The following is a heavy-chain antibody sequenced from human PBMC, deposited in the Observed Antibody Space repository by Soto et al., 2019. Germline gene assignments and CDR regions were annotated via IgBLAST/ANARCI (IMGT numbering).Heavy chain of an antibody. J-gene: IGHJ6*02. CDR3: VRGQDSDFWSGYYTRTYYYYGMDV. D-gene: IGHD3-3*01. Sequence: ASVKVSCKASGYTFTSYDINWVRQATGQGLEWMGWTNPNSGNTGYAQKFQGRVTMTRNTSISTAYMELSSLRSEDTAVYYCVRGQDSDFWSGYYTRTYYYYGMDVWGQGTTVTVSS. CDR2: TNPNSGNT. CDR1: GYTFTSYD. V-gene: IGHV1-8*01.